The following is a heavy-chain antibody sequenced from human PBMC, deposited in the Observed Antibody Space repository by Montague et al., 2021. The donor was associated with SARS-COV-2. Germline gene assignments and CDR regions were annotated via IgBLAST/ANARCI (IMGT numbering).Heavy chain of an antibody. V-gene: IGHV4-39*01. Sequence: SETLSLTCSVSGGSITNSNYYWVWIRQPPGKGLEWIGRIFYKGSTYYNPYFKSRLTLSVDTSKNQFSLRLRSVTAADTAVYFCARLSWIPTAEPLIFDYWGQGALVTISS. CDR2: IFYKGST. D-gene: IGHD5-18*01. CDR3: ARLSWIPTAEPLIFDY. CDR1: GGSITNSNYY. J-gene: IGHJ4*02.